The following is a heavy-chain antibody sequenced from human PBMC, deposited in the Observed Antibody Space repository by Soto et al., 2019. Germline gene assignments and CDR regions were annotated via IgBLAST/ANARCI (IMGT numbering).Heavy chain of an antibody. V-gene: IGHV1-46*01. J-gene: IGHJ4*02. D-gene: IGHD3-3*01. CDR3: ARDRGPTYYDFWSGYYFGY. Sequence: ASVKVSCKASGYTFTSYYMHWVRQAPGQGLEWMGIINLSGGSTSYAQKFQGRVTMTRDTSTSTVYMELSSLRSEDTAVYYCARDRGPTYYDFWSGYYFGYWGQGTLVTVSS. CDR2: INLSGGST. CDR1: GYTFTSYY.